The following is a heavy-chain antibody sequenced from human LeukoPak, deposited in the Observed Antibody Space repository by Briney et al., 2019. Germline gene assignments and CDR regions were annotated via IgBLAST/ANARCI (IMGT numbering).Heavy chain of an antibody. CDR1: GYTLTSYD. V-gene: IGHV1-8*01. D-gene: IGHD2-21*01. CDR3: ARVPGQFPYYYVDV. Sequence: ASVKVSCKASGYTLTSYDINWVRQATGQGLEWMGWMNPNSGNTGYAQKFQGRVTMTRNTSISTAYMELSSLRSEDTAVYYCARVPGQFPYYYVDVRGKGTTVTVSS. J-gene: IGHJ6*03. CDR2: MNPNSGNT.